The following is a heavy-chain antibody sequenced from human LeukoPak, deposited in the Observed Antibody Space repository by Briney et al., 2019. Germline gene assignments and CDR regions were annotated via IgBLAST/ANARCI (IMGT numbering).Heavy chain of an antibody. CDR3: AKAEDSRGYGDFDY. V-gene: IGHV3-23*01. D-gene: IGHD3-22*01. CDR1: GFTFSTYD. CDR2: IVGGGGST. Sequence: GGSLRLSCAASGFTFSTYDMSWVRQAPGKGLEWVSTIVGGGGSTYYADSVKGRFTISRDNSKNTLCLEMNSLRAEDTAVYYCAKAEDSRGYGDFDYWGQGTLVTVSS. J-gene: IGHJ4*02.